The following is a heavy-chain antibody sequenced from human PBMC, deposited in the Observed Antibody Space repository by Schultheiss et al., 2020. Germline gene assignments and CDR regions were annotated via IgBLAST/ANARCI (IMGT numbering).Heavy chain of an antibody. V-gene: IGHV1-69*10. CDR3: ARVERNGFDP. Sequence: SVKVSCKASGGTFSSYAISWVRQAPGQGLEWMGGIIPILGIANYAQKFQGRVTITADKSTSTAYMELRSLRSDDTAVYYCARVERNGFDPWGQGTLVTVSS. CDR2: IIPILGIA. D-gene: IGHD5-24*01. CDR1: GGTFSSYA. J-gene: IGHJ5*02.